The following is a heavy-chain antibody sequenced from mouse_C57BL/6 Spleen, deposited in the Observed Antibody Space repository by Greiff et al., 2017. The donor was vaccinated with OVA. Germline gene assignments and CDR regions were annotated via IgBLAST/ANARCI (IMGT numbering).Heavy chain of an antibody. J-gene: IGHJ1*03. D-gene: IGHD1-1*01. V-gene: IGHV1-42*01. CDR2: INPSTGGT. CDR3: ARGGYGSSNWYFDV. CDR1: GYSFTGYY. Sequence: EVKLQQSGPELVKPGASVKISCKASGYSFTGYYMNWVKQSPEKSLEWIGEINPSTGGTTYNQKFKAKATLTVDKSSSTAYMQLKSLTSEDSAVYYCARGGYGSSNWYFDVWGTGTTVTVSS.